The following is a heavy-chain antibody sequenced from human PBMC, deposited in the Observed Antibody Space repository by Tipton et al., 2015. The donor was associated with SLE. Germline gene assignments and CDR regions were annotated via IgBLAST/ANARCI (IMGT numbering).Heavy chain of an antibody. J-gene: IGHJ4*02. CDR3: ARAHGITMIVNY. Sequence: SCAASGFTFSSYAISWVRQAPGQGLEWMGGIIPIFGTANYAQKFQGRVTITADKSTSTAYMELSSLRSEDTAVYYCARAHGITMIVNYWGQGTLVTVSS. CDR2: IIPIFGTA. CDR1: GFTFSSYA. V-gene: IGHV1-69*06. D-gene: IGHD3-22*01.